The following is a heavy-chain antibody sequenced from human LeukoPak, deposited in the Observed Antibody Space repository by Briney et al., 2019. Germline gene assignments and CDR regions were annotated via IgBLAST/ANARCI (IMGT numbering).Heavy chain of an antibody. CDR1: GFTFSSYE. D-gene: IGHD4-17*01. CDR2: ISSSGSTI. CDR3: AREPSRDTVTTFSFDY. J-gene: IGHJ4*02. Sequence: GGSLRLSCAASGFTFSSYEMNWVRQAPGKGLEWVSYISSSGSTIYYADSVKGRFTISRDNAKNSLYLQMNSLRAEDTAVYYCAREPSRDTVTTFSFDYWGQGTLVTVSS. V-gene: IGHV3-48*03.